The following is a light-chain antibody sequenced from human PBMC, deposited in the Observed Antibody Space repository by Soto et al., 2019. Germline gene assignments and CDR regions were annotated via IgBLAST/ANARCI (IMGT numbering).Light chain of an antibody. CDR3: QQYNEWPPLT. V-gene: IGKV3-15*01. CDR2: GAS. J-gene: IGKJ4*01. CDR1: QSVSIN. Sequence: EIVMTQSPVTLSVSPGEGATLSCRASQSVSINLAWYQQKPGQGPRLLIYGASTRATGIPARFSGSGSGTQFTLTISKLQSEDFAIYYCQQYNEWPPLTFGGGTKVDIK.